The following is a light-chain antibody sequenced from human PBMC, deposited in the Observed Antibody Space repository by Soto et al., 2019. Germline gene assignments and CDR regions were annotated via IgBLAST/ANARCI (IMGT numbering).Light chain of an antibody. CDR1: QSVLYSSNNKNY. CDR2: WAS. J-gene: IGKJ4*01. CDR3: QQYYNTPLT. V-gene: IGKV4-1*01. Sequence: DIVMTQSPDSLAVSLGERVTINCKSSQSVLYSSNNKNYLAWYQQKPGQPPKLLIYWASTRESRVPDRFSGSGSGTDFTLTISSLQAEDVAVYYCQQYYNTPLTFGGGTKVDIK.